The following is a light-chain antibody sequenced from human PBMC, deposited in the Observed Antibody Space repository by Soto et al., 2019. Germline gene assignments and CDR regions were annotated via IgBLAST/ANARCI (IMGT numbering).Light chain of an antibody. V-gene: IGLV2-23*01. Sequence: QSALTQPASVSGSPGQSITISCTGTSSDVGSYNLVSWYQQHPGKAPKLMIYEGSKRPSGVSNGFSVSKSGNTASLTISGLQAEDEADYYCCSYAGSSTFLWVFGTGTKVTVL. CDR2: EGS. CDR3: CSYAGSSTFLWV. CDR1: SSDVGSYNL. J-gene: IGLJ1*01.